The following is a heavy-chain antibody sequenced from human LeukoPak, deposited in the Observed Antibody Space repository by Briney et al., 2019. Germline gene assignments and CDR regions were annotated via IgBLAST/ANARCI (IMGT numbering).Heavy chain of an antibody. Sequence: GGSLRLSCAASGFTFSSYAMSWVRQAPGKGLEWVSAISGSGGGTYYADSVKGRLTISRDNSKNTLYLQMNSLRAEDTAVYYCAKDLVWRVVPAYGMDVWGKGTTVTVSS. CDR1: GFTFSSYA. J-gene: IGHJ6*04. CDR2: ISGSGGGT. D-gene: IGHD2-2*01. CDR3: AKDLVWRVVPAYGMDV. V-gene: IGHV3-23*01.